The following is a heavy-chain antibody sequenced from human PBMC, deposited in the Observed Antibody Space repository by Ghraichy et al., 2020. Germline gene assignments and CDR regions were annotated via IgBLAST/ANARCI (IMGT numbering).Heavy chain of an antibody. CDR2: ISSSRSYI. D-gene: IGHD2-21*02. J-gene: IGHJ1*01. CDR3: ARDLRAYCGGDCYSQGFQH. Sequence: GGSLRLSCAASGFTFSSYSMNWVRQAPGKGLDWVSSISSSRSYIFYADSVKGRFTISRDNAKNSLYLQMNSLRAEDTAVYYCARDLRAYCGGDCYSQGFQHWGQGTLVTVSS. V-gene: IGHV3-21*01. CDR1: GFTFSSYS.